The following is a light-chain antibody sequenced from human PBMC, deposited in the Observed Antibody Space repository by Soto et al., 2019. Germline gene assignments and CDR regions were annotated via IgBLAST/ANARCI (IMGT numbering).Light chain of an antibody. CDR3: QQYGSSLLFT. V-gene: IGKV3-20*01. CDR1: QSVSSSY. CDR2: GAS. Sequence: EIVLTQSPGTLSLSPGERATLSCRASQSVSSSYLAWYQQKPGQDPRLLIYGASSRATGIPDRFSGSGSGTDCTLTISRLEPEDFAVYYCQQYGSSLLFTFGPGTKVDIK. J-gene: IGKJ3*01.